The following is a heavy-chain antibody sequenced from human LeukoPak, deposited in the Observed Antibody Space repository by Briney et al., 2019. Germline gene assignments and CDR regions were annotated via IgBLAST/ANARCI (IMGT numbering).Heavy chain of an antibody. V-gene: IGHV3-7*05. CDR2: IKQDGSDK. Sequence: QPGGSLRLSCAASGFTFSSYGMTWVRQAPGKGLEWVANIKQDGSDKYYVDSVKGRFTISRDNAKNSLYLQMNSLRAEDTAVYYCARVRSGCYFDYWGQGTLVTVSS. CDR1: GFTFSSYG. D-gene: IGHD6-19*01. J-gene: IGHJ4*02. CDR3: ARVRSGCYFDY.